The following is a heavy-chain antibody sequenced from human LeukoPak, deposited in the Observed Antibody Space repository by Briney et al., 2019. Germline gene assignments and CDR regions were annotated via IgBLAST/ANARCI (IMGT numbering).Heavy chain of an antibody. J-gene: IGHJ5*02. Sequence: GGSLRPSCAASGFTFDDYAMHWVRQAPGKGLEWVSGISWNSGSIGYAGSVKGRFTISRDNAKNSLYLQMNSLRAEDTALYYCAKATEQDWFDPWGQGTLVTVSS. V-gene: IGHV3-9*01. CDR2: ISWNSGSI. CDR1: GFTFDDYA. CDR3: AKATEQDWFDP. D-gene: IGHD1/OR15-1a*01.